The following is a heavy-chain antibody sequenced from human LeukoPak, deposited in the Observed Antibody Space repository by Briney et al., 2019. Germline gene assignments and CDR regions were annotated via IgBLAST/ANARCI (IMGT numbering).Heavy chain of an antibody. J-gene: IGHJ3*02. V-gene: IGHV3-21*01. CDR3: AREKTIVGASAAFDI. CDR1: GFTFSSYS. CDR2: ISSSSSYI. D-gene: IGHD1-26*01. Sequence: GGSLRLSCAASGFTFSSYSMNWVRQAPGKGLEWVSSISSSSSYIYYADSVKGRFTISRDNAKNSLYLQMNSLRAEDTAVYYCAREKTIVGASAAFDIWAKGQWSPSLQ.